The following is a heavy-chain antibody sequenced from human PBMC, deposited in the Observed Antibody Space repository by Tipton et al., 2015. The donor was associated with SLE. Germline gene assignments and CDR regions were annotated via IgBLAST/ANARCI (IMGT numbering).Heavy chain of an antibody. CDR1: GGSINSYY. V-gene: IGHV4-59*08. CDR2: IYYSGST. D-gene: IGHD2-2*01. CDR3: ARGERSSMPDY. J-gene: IGHJ4*02. Sequence: TLSLSCTVSGGSINSYYWSWIRQPPGKGLEWIGNIYYSGSTNYNPSLKSRVTISVDTSKNQFSLKLNSVTAADTAVYYCARGERSSMPDYWGQGTLVTVSS.